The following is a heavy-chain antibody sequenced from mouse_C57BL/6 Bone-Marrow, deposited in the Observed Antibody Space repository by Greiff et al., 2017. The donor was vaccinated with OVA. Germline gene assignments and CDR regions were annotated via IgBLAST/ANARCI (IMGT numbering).Heavy chain of an antibody. V-gene: IGHV1-82*01. CDR3: ARGRIITTVVATPFDY. J-gene: IGHJ2*01. CDR1: GYAFSSSW. D-gene: IGHD1-1*01. CDR2: IYPGDGDT. Sequence: QVQLQQSGPELVKPGASVKSSCKASGYAFSSSWMNWVKQRPGKGLEWIGRIYPGDGDTNYNGKFKGKATLTADKSSSTAYMQLSSLTSEDSAVYFCARGRIITTVVATPFDYWGQGTTLTVSS.